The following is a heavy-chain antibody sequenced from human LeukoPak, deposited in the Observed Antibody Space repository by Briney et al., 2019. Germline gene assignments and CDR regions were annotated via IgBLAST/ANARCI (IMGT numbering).Heavy chain of an antibody. D-gene: IGHD3-9*01. CDR2: IHYSGST. J-gene: IGHJ4*02. CDR1: GDSISSSSYY. CDR3: ARGPVRLARPYDY. V-gene: IGHV4-39*01. Sequence: PSETLSLTCTVSGDSISSSSYYWGWIRQSPGMGLEWIASIHYSGSTQYSPSLKSRVTISVDTPKNQFSLNLTSVTAADTALYYCARGPVRLARPYDYWGQGTLVTVSS.